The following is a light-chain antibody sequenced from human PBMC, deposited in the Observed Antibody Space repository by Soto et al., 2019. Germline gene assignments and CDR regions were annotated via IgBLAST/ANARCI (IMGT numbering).Light chain of an antibody. CDR2: GAS. CDR3: QRYGTSLPLT. CDR1: QSVSSNY. V-gene: IGKV3-20*01. J-gene: IGKJ4*01. Sequence: EIVLTQSPGTLSLSPGDRATLSCRASQSVSSNYLAWYQQKPGQAPRLLIYGASSRATGIPDRFSGSGSGTDFTLTIRRLETEDFAVYYCQRYGTSLPLTFGGGTKVEIK.